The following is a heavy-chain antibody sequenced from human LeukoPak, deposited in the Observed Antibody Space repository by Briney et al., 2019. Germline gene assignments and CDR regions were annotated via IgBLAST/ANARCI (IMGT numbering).Heavy chain of an antibody. CDR1: GASISSSSRADYFF. V-gene: IGHV4-38-2*02. Sequence: PETLSLTCTVSGASISSSSRADYFFWGWIWQPPGKGLEWKRSIYHSGSTYYNPSLKRRVTISVDTSKNQFSLKLSSVAAADTAVYYCATEVGAVAGTLSFDYWGQGTLVTLSS. J-gene: IGHJ4*02. CDR3: ATEVGAVAGTLSFDY. D-gene: IGHD6-19*01. CDR2: IYHSGST.